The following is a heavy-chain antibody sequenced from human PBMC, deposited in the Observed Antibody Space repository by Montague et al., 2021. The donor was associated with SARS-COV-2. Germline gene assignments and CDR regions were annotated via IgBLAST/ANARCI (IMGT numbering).Heavy chain of an antibody. Sequence: SLRLSCAASGSTFSSYWMSWVRQAPGKGLEWVANIKQDGSEKYYVDSVKGRFTISRDNAKNSLYLQMNSLRTEDTAVYYCAREKPGYSSSWYGGGNYYYGMDVWGQGTTVTVSS. J-gene: IGHJ6*02. CDR1: GSTFSSYW. CDR3: AREKPGYSSSWYGGGNYYYGMDV. V-gene: IGHV3-7*03. CDR2: IKQDGSEK. D-gene: IGHD6-13*01.